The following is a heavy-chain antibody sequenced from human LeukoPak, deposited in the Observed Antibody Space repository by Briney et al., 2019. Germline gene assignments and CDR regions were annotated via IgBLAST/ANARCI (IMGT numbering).Heavy chain of an antibody. D-gene: IGHD1-26*01. J-gene: IGHJ3*02. CDR1: GGSISNGDHY. Sequence: SETLSLTCTVSGGSISNGDHYWSWIRQHPGKGLEWIGYIYYSGSTYYNPSLKSRVTISVDTSKNQFSLKLSSVTAADTAVYYCARDSIVGAPYAFDIWGQGTMVTVSS. CDR2: IYYSGST. V-gene: IGHV4-31*03. CDR3: ARDSIVGAPYAFDI.